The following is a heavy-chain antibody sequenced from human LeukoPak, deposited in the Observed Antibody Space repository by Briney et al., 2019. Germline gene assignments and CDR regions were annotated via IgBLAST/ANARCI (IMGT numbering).Heavy chain of an antibody. J-gene: IGHJ3*02. D-gene: IGHD3-22*01. CDR1: GGSISSSSYY. CDR2: IYYNGST. Sequence: PSETLSLTCTVSGGSISSSSYYWGWIRQPPGKGLEWIGSIYYNGSTYYNPSLKSRVTISVDTSKNQFSLKLSSVTAADTAVYYCARDGTYYDSSGYPTGAFDIWGQGTMVTVSS. V-gene: IGHV4-39*07. CDR3: ARDGTYYDSSGYPTGAFDI.